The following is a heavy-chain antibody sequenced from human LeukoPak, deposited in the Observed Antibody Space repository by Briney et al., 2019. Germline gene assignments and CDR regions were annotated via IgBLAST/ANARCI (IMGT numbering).Heavy chain of an antibody. Sequence: SGGSLRLSCAASGFTFSSYAMSWVRQAPGKGLEWVSAISGSGGSTYYADSVKGRFTISRDNSKNTLYLQVNSLRAEDTAVYCARRAGAYSHPYDYWGQGTLVTVSS. CDR2: ISGSGGST. J-gene: IGHJ4*02. CDR3: ARRAGAYSHPYDY. V-gene: IGHV3-23*01. CDR1: GFTFSSYA. D-gene: IGHD4/OR15-4a*01.